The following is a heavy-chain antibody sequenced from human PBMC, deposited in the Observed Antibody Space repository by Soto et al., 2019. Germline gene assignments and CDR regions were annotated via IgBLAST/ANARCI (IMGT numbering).Heavy chain of an antibody. V-gene: IGHV3-23*01. CDR3: AKDLVAAAAS. D-gene: IGHD6-13*01. Sequence: GGALRLSCAASGFTFISYAMSWVRQAPGKGLEWVSAISGSGGSTYYADSVRGRFAISRDNSKNTVYLQMNSLRAEDTAIYYCAKDLVAAAASWGQGTLVTVSS. CDR1: GFTFISYA. J-gene: IGHJ5*02. CDR2: ISGSGGST.